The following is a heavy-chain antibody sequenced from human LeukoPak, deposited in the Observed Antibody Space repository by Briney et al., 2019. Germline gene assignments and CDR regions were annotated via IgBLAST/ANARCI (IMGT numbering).Heavy chain of an antibody. Sequence: PGGSLRLSCAASGFTFSSYSMNWVRQAPGKGLEWVSSISGSSSYIYYADSVKGRVTISRDNAKNSLYLQINSLRAEDTAVYYSARSKGSSFRSPFDYWGQGTLVTVSS. D-gene: IGHD6-6*01. CDR2: ISGSSSYI. CDR1: GFTFSSYS. J-gene: IGHJ4*02. V-gene: IGHV3-21*01. CDR3: ARSKGSSFRSPFDY.